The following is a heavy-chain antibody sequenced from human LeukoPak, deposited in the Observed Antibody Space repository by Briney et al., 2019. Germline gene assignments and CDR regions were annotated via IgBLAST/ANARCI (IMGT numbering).Heavy chain of an antibody. Sequence: SETLSLTCTVSGYSMSSGYYWGWIRQPPGKGLEWIVSIYHSGRAYYNPSLKSRVTISVDTSKNQFSLKLSSVTAADTAVYYCATHTVVTAFDYWGQGTLVTVSS. CDR1: GYSMSSGYY. V-gene: IGHV4-38-2*02. D-gene: IGHD4-23*01. CDR2: IYHSGRA. CDR3: ATHTVVTAFDY. J-gene: IGHJ4*02.